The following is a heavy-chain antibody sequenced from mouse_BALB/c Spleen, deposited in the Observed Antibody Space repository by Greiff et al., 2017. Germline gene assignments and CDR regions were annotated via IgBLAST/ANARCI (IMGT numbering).Heavy chain of an antibody. V-gene: IGHV1-87*01. Sequence: VQLVESGAELARPGASVKLSCKASGYTFTSYWMQWVKQRPGQGLEWIGAIYPGDGDTRYTQKFKGKATLTADKSSSTAYMQLSSLASEDSAVYYCAREANWGYAMDCWGQGTSVTVSS. J-gene: IGHJ4*01. CDR2: IYPGDGDT. D-gene: IGHD4-1*01. CDR3: AREANWGYAMDC. CDR1: GYTFTSYW.